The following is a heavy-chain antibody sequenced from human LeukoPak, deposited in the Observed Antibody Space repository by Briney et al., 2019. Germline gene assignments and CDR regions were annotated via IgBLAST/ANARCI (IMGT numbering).Heavy chain of an antibody. Sequence: SETLSLTCAVYGGSFSNYYWSWIRQPPGTGLEWIGGINHSGSTNYNPSLKSRVTISVDTSKNQFSLKLSSVTAADTAVYYCARGKEAYSSSWYDYWGQGTLVTVSS. CDR1: GGSFSNYY. V-gene: IGHV4-34*01. CDR2: INHSGST. CDR3: ARGKEAYSSSWYDY. D-gene: IGHD6-13*01. J-gene: IGHJ4*02.